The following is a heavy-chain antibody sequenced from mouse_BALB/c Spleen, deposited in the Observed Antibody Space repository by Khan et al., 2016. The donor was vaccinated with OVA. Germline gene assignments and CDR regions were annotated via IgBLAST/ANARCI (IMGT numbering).Heavy chain of an antibody. J-gene: IGHJ4*01. CDR2: IGPGSGET. CDR3: ARSNYYGSSLYAMDY. V-gene: IGHV1S41*01. D-gene: IGHD1-1*01. CDR1: DYTFTSFW. Sequence: DLVKPGASVKLSCKASDYTFTSFWINRIKQRPGQVLEWVGHIGPGSGETYYNEIFKGTATLTVDTSSSKAYIQLSSLSSEDSAVYFCARSNYYGSSLYAMDYWGQGTSVTVSS.